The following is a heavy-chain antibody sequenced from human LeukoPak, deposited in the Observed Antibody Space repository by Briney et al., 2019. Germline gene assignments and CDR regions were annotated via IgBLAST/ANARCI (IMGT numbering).Heavy chain of an antibody. D-gene: IGHD1-26*01. CDR1: GHTFTSYD. Sequence: GASVKVSCKASGHTFTSYDINWVRQATGQGLEWMGWMNPNSGNTGYAQKFQGRVTMTRNTSISTAYMELSSLRSEDTAVYYCARGLTAYRRINNWFDPWGQGTLVTVSS. CDR3: ARGLTAYRRINNWFDP. V-gene: IGHV1-8*01. J-gene: IGHJ5*02. CDR2: MNPNSGNT.